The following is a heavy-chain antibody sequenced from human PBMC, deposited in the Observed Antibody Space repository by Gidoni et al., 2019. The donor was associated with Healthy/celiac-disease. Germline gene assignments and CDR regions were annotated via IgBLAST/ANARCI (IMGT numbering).Heavy chain of an antibody. CDR3: ADGLVMQGPGGY. CDR2: ISYDGSNK. D-gene: IGHD3-9*01. J-gene: IGHJ4*02. V-gene: IGHV3-30-3*01. Sequence: QVQLVESGRGVVQPGRSLRLSCAASGFTFSSYAMPWVRQAPGKGLECVAVISYDGSNKYYADSVKGRFTISRDNSKNTLYLQMNSLRAEDTAVYYCADGLVMQGPGGYWGQGTLVTVSS. CDR1: GFTFSSYA.